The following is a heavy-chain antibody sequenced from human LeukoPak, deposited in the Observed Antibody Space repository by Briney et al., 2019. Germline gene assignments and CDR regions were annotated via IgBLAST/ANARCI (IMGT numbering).Heavy chain of an antibody. D-gene: IGHD2-2*01. J-gene: IGHJ4*02. Sequence: ASVKVSCKASGGTFSSYAISWVRQAPGQGLEWMGGIIPIFGTANYAQKFQGRVTITADESTSTAYMELSSLRSEDTAVYCCALSQSRSFDYWGQGTLVTVSS. V-gene: IGHV1-69*13. CDR3: ALSQSRSFDY. CDR2: IIPIFGTA. CDR1: GGTFSSYA.